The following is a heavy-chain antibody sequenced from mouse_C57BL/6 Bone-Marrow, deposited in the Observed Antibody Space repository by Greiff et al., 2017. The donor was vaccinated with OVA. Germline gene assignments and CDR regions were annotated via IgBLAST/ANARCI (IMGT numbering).Heavy chain of an antibody. J-gene: IGHJ2*01. CDR1: GFNIKDDY. V-gene: IGHV14-4*01. CDR2: IDPENGDT. CDR3: TTNYYGDYYFDY. Sequence: VQLQQSGAELVRPGASVKLSCTASGFNIKDDYMHWVKQRPEQGLEWIGWIDPENGDTEYASKFQGKATITADTSSNTAYLQLSSLTSEDTAVYYCTTNYYGDYYFDYWGQGTTLTVSS. D-gene: IGHD1-2*01.